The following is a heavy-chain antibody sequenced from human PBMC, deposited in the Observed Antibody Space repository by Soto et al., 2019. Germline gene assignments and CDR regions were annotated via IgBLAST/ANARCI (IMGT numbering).Heavy chain of an antibody. Sequence: QVQLVQSGAEVKKPGSSVKVSCKASGGTFSSYAISWVRQAPGQGLEWMGGIIPIFGTANYAQKFQGRVTITADESTSTAYMELSSLRSGDTAVYYCARRLGYCSGGSCRPYNWFDPWGQGTLVTVSS. CDR3: ARRLGYCSGGSCRPYNWFDP. CDR1: GGTFSSYA. D-gene: IGHD2-15*01. J-gene: IGHJ5*02. V-gene: IGHV1-69*12. CDR2: IIPIFGTA.